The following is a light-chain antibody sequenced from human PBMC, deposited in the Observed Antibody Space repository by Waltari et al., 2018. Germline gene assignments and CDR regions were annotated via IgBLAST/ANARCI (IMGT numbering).Light chain of an antibody. CDR3: QQDYTAPSS. J-gene: IGKJ2*01. V-gene: IGKV4-1*01. Sequence: DIVMTQSPDSPCVSLGERGPITCTSSRSALYSSNNYNYLNWYQQKSGQPPKLLIYWASNRESGVPDRFSGSGSGTDFTLTISSLQAEDVAVYYCQQDYTAPSSFGQGTKLEIK. CDR1: RSALYSSNNYNY. CDR2: WAS.